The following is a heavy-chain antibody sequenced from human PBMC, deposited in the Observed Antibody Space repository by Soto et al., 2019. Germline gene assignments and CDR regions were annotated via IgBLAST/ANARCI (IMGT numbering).Heavy chain of an antibody. CDR3: ARGGSIAARPPWFDP. D-gene: IGHD6-6*01. Sequence: ASVKVRCESCGGSINIYAIICVQQAKRQGLEWMGGIIPIFGTANYAQKFQGRVTITADESTSTAYMELSSLRSEDTAVYYCARGGSIAARPPWFDPWGQGTLVTVSS. V-gene: IGHV1-69*13. CDR1: GGSINIYA. CDR2: IIPIFGTA. J-gene: IGHJ5*02.